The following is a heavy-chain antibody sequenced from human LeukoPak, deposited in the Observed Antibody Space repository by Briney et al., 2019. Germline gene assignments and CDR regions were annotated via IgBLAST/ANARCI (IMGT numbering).Heavy chain of an antibody. CDR1: GFIFNKAW. CDR2: IKSNNDGGTT. V-gene: IGHV3-15*01. J-gene: IGHJ4*02. D-gene: IGHD2-21*01. CDR3: TPVMVEDRGF. Sequence: GGSLRLSCAASGFIFNKAWMNWVSQAPGKGPEWVGRIKSNNDGGTTDYASPVEGRFIISRDDSKNTIYLQMNRLIIDDTAIYYCTPVMVEDRGFWGQGTLVTVCS.